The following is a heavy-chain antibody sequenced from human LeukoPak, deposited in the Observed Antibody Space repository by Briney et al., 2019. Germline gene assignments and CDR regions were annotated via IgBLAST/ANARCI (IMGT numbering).Heavy chain of an antibody. D-gene: IGHD4-23*01. J-gene: IGHJ4*02. Sequence: GGSLRLSCAASGFTVSSNYMSWVRQAPGKGLEWVSVIYSGGSTYYADSVKGRFTISRDNSKNTLYLQMNSLRAEDTAVYYCASWGSTVVTPDFDYWGQGTLVTVSS. CDR1: GFTVSSNY. CDR3: ASWGSTVVTPDFDY. CDR2: IYSGGST. V-gene: IGHV3-53*05.